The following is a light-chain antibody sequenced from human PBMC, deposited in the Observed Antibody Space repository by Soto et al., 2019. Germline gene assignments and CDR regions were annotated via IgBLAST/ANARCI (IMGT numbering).Light chain of an antibody. CDR3: SSYTSTNYVI. CDR2: AVS. CDR1: NSDIGNYNL. J-gene: IGLJ2*01. V-gene: IGLV2-11*01. Sequence: QSALTQPRSVSGSPGQSVSISCTGTNSDIGNYNLVSWYQQPPGKAPKLIISAVSRRPSGVPDRFSGSKSDNTASLTISGLQAEDEADYYCSSYTSTNYVIFGGGTKLTVL.